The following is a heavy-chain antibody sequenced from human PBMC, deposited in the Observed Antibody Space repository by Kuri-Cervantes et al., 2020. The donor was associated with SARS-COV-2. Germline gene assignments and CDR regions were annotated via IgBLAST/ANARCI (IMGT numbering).Heavy chain of an antibody. CDR3: ARVKLTGSMRAFDY. CDR1: GFTFSSYS. V-gene: IGHV3-21*01. D-gene: IGHD3-9*01. CDR2: ISSSSSYI. J-gene: IGHJ4*02. Sequence: GGSLRLSCAASGFTFSSYSMNWVRQAPGKGLEWVSSISSSSSYIYYADSVKGRFTISRDNAKNSLYLQMNSLRAEDTAVYYCARVKLTGSMRAFDYWGQGTLVTVSS.